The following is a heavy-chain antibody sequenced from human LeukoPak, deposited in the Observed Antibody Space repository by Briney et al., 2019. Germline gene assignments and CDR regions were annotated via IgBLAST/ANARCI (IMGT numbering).Heavy chain of an antibody. J-gene: IGHJ4*02. CDR3: ARDGWPAFDY. V-gene: IGHV6-1*01. D-gene: IGHD2-15*01. Sequence: SQTLSLTCAISGDSVSSNTAAWNWIRQSPSGGLEWLGRTFYRSKLYNDYAVSVKSRITINPDTSKNQFSLHLNSVTPEDTAVYFCARDGWPAFDYWGQGTLVTVSS. CDR2: TFYRSKLYN. CDR1: GDSVSSNTAA.